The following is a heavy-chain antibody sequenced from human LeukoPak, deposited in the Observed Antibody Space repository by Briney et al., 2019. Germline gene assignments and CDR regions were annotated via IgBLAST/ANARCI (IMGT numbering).Heavy chain of an antibody. Sequence: ASVKVSCKASGYTFTSYGISWVRQAPGQGLEWMGWISAYNGNTNYAQKLQGRVTMTRDTSTSTVYMELSSLRSEDTAVYYCARDARDYYDSSGYLDWFDPWGQGTLVTVSS. D-gene: IGHD3-22*01. J-gene: IGHJ5*02. V-gene: IGHV1-18*01. CDR3: ARDARDYYDSSGYLDWFDP. CDR2: ISAYNGNT. CDR1: GYTFTSYG.